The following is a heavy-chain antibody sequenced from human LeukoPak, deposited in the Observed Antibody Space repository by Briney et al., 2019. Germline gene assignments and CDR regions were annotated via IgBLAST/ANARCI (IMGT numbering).Heavy chain of an antibody. CDR3: ARDSTMIVLDY. Sequence: GGSLRLSCAASGFTFSSHWMSWVRQAPGKGLEWVANIKQDGSEKYYVDSVKGRFTISRDNAKNSLYLQMNSLRAEDTAVYYCARDSTMIVLDYWGQGTLVTVSS. D-gene: IGHD3-22*01. V-gene: IGHV3-7*01. CDR1: GFTFSSHW. J-gene: IGHJ4*02. CDR2: IKQDGSEK.